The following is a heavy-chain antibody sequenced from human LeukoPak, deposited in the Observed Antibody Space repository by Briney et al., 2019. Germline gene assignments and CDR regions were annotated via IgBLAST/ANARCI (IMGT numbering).Heavy chain of an antibody. J-gene: IGHJ5*02. Sequence: PSETLSLTCTVSGGSISSYYWSWIRQPPGKGLEWIGYIYYSGSTNYNPSLKSRVTISVDTSKNQFSLKLSSVTAADTAVYYCARVWRAAAAPAWFDPWGQGTLVTVSS. CDR2: IYYSGST. D-gene: IGHD6-13*01. V-gene: IGHV4-59*01. CDR1: GGSISSYY. CDR3: ARVWRAAAAPAWFDP.